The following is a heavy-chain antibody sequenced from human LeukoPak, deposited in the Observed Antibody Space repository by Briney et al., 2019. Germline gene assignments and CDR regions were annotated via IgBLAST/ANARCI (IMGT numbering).Heavy chain of an antibody. CDR3: ARVLYDYVWGSSIDY. CDR2: IYYSGST. CDR1: GGSISRGVYY. Sequence: SETLSLTCTVSGGSISRGVYYWSWIRQPPGKGLEWIGYIYYSGSTYYNPSLKSRVTISVDTSKNQFSLKLSSVTAADTAVYYCARVLYDYVWGSSIDYWGQGTLVTVSS. V-gene: IGHV4-30-4*01. J-gene: IGHJ4*02. D-gene: IGHD3-16*01.